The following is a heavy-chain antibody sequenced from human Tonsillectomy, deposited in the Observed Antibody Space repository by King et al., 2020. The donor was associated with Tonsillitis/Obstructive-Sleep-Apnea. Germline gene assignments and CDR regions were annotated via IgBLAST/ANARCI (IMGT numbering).Heavy chain of an antibody. V-gene: IGHV3-64D*06. CDR1: GFTFSSYA. CDR2: ISSNGGST. CDR3: VKDLRRAYDY. J-gene: IGHJ4*02. Sequence: VQLVESGGGLVQPGGSLRLSCSASGFTFSSYAMHWIRQAPGKGLEYVSAISSNGGSTYYADSVKGRFTISRDNSKNTLYLQMTSLRAEDTAVYYCVKDLRRAYDYWGQGTLVTVSS.